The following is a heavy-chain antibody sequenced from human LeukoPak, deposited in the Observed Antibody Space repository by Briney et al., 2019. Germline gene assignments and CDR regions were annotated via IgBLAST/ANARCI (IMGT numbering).Heavy chain of an antibody. CDR2: IYYSGST. J-gene: IGHJ6*02. CDR3: ARSGLDSRYYFGMDV. Sequence: PSETLSLTCTVPGVSISSYYWSWIRQPPGGGLEWIGYIYYSGSTHNNPSLKRRATLSLDTSKSQFSLKLRSVTAADTAVYYCARSGLDSRYYFGMDVWGQGTTVTVSS. CDR1: GVSISSYY. D-gene: IGHD5-12*01. V-gene: IGHV4-59*01.